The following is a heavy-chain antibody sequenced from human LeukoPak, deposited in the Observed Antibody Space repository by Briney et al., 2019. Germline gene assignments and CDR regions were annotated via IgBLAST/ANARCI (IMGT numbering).Heavy chain of an antibody. Sequence: GGSLRLSCAASGFTFNDAWVSWVRQAPGKGLEWVSAISPSSGTFYADSVKGRFTISRDNSKNTLYLQMNSLRAEDTAVYYCARPQSSSGYYWPFDDWGQGTLVTVSS. D-gene: IGHD3-22*01. J-gene: IGHJ4*02. CDR2: ISPSSGT. CDR1: GFTFNDAW. CDR3: ARPQSSSGYYWPFDD. V-gene: IGHV3-23*01.